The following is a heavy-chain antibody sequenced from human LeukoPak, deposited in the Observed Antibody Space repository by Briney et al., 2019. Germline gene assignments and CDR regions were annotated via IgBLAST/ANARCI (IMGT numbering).Heavy chain of an antibody. D-gene: IGHD3-10*01. CDR3: AGSIRRVNRNYFDY. Sequence: SETLSFTCTVSGGSISSYYWSWIRQPPGNGLEWIGYIYYSGSTNYNPSLRSRVTISVDTSKNQFSLKLSSVTAADTAVYYCAGSIRRVNRNYFDYWGQGTLVTVSS. J-gene: IGHJ4*02. V-gene: IGHV4-59*01. CDR1: GGSISSYY. CDR2: IYYSGST.